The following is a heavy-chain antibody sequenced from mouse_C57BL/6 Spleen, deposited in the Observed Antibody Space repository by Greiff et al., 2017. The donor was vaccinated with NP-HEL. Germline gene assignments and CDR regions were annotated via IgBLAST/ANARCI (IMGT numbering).Heavy chain of an antibody. CDR2: INPGSGGT. D-gene: IGHD2-3*01. V-gene: IGHV1-54*01. J-gene: IGHJ4*01. CDR1: GYAFTNYL. Sequence: VQLQQSGAELVRPGTSVKVSCKASGYAFTNYLIEWVKQRPGQGLEWIGVINPGSGGTNYNEKFKGKATLTADKSSSTAYMQLSSLTSEDSAVYFCARSGDGLYYYAMDYWGQGTSVTVSS. CDR3: ARSGDGLYYYAMDY.